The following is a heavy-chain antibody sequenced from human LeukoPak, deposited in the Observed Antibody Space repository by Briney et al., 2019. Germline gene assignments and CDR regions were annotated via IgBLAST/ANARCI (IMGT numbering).Heavy chain of an antibody. CDR3: ARLSGEAYYYYYMDV. CDR2: TNPNSGNT. V-gene: IGHV1-8*01. Sequence: ASVKVSCKASGYTFTSYDINWVRQATGQGLEWMGWTNPNSGNTGYAQKFQGRVTMTRNTSISTAYMELSSLRSEDTAVYYCARLSGEAYYYYYMDVWGKGTTVTVSS. CDR1: GYTFTSYD. J-gene: IGHJ6*03. D-gene: IGHD1-26*01.